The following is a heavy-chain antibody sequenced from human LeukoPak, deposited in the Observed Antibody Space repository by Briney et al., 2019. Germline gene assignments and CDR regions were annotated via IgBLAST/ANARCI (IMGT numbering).Heavy chain of an antibody. CDR2: MNPNSGNT. Sequence: ASVKASCKASGCTFTSYDINWVRQATGQGLEWMGWMNPNSGNTGYAQKFQGRVTMTRNTSISTAYMELSSLRSEDTAVYYCARSWDNYYGSGSYYQEVDYYYYYGMDVWGQGTTVTVSS. CDR1: GCTFTSYD. CDR3: ARSWDNYYGSGSYYQEVDYYYYYGMDV. D-gene: IGHD3-10*01. J-gene: IGHJ6*02. V-gene: IGHV1-8*01.